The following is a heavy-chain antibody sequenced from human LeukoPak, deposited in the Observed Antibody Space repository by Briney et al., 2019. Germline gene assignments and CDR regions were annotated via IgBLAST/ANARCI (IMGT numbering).Heavy chain of an antibody. J-gene: IGHJ4*02. CDR3: ASIRAYDSSGNFDY. Sequence: ASVKVSCKASGYTFTGYYMHWVRQAPGQGLEWMGRINPNSGGTNYAQKFQGRVTMTRDTSISTAYMELSRLRSDDTVVYYCASIRAYDSSGNFDYWGQGTLVTVSS. CDR2: INPNSGGT. CDR1: GYTFTGYY. V-gene: IGHV1-2*05. D-gene: IGHD3-22*01.